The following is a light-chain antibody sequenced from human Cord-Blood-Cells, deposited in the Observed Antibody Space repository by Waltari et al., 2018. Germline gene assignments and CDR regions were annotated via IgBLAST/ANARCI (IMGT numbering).Light chain of an antibody. CDR1: SSDVGGYNY. Sequence: QSALTQPASVSGSPGQSITISCTGTSSDVGGYNYVSWYQQHPGKAPKLMIYEVSNRPSGVSHRFSGSKSGNTASLTSSGLQAEDEADYYCSSYTSSSTLVFGTGTKVTVL. J-gene: IGLJ1*01. CDR3: SSYTSSSTLV. CDR2: EVS. V-gene: IGLV2-14*01.